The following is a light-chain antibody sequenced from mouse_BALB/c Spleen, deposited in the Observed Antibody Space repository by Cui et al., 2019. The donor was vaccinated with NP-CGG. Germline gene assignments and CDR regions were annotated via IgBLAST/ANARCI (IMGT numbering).Light chain of an antibody. CDR2: GTK. CDR1: TGAVTTSNY. J-gene: IGLJ1*01. Sequence: VVAPESAPTTSPGETVTLTCRSSTGAVTTSNYANWVQEKPDHLFTGLIGGTKNRAPGVPARFSGSLIGDKAALTITGAQTEDEAIYFCVLWYSNHWVFGGGTKLTVL. V-gene: IGLV1*01. CDR3: VLWYSNHWV.